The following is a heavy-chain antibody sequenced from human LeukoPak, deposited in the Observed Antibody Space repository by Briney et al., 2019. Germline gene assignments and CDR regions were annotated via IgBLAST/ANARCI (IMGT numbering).Heavy chain of an antibody. Sequence: SETLSLTCTVSGGSISSYYWSWIRQPAGKGLEWIGRIYTSGSNNYNPSLKSRVTMSVDTSKNQFSLKLSSVTAADTAMYYCARALYGGRFHYYYYYMDVWGKGTTVTVSS. CDR3: ARALYGGRFHYYYYYMDV. CDR1: GGSISSYY. J-gene: IGHJ6*03. V-gene: IGHV4-4*07. CDR2: IYTSGSN. D-gene: IGHD4-23*01.